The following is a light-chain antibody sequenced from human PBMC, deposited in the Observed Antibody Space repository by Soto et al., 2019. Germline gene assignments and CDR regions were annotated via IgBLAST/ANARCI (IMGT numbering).Light chain of an antibody. CDR2: VNSDGSH. CDR1: SGHSSYA. Sequence: QPVLTQSPSASASLGASVKLTCTLSSGHSSYAIAWHQQQPEKGPRYLMKVNSDGSHSKGDGIPDRFSGSSSGAERYLTISSLHSEDQADYYCQTWGSGIRVVFGGGTKLTVL. CDR3: QTWGSGIRVV. V-gene: IGLV4-69*01. J-gene: IGLJ2*01.